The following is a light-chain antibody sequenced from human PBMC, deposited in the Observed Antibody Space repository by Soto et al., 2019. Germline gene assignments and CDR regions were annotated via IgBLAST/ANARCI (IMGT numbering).Light chain of an antibody. CDR1: QSVSSSY. J-gene: IGKJ3*01. CDR2: GAS. CDR3: QQYGSSTGFT. Sequence: EIVLTQSPGTLSLSPGERATLSCRASQSVSSSYLAWYQQNPGQAPRLLIYGASSRATGIPDRFSGSGSGTDFTLTISRLEPEDFAVYYCQQYGSSTGFTFGPGTKVDIK. V-gene: IGKV3-20*01.